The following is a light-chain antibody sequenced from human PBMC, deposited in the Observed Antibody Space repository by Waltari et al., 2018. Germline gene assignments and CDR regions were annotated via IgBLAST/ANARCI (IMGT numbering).Light chain of an antibody. J-gene: IGLJ2*01. CDR1: TSTIGSNT. V-gene: IGLV1-44*01. Sequence: QSVLTQPPSASGPPGQTATISCSGSTSTIGSNTVNWYQQLPGTAPKLLTQSNNQRPSGVPDRFSGSKSGTSASLIISGLQSEDEAEYFCAAWDDSLKAVLFGGGTKLTVL. CDR3: AAWDDSLKAVL. CDR2: SNN.